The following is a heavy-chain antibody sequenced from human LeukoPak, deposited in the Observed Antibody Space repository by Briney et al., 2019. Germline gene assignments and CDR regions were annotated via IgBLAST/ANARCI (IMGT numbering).Heavy chain of an antibody. CDR2: INARGDT. D-gene: IGHD2-2*01. V-gene: IGHV4-34*01. J-gene: IGHJ5*02. CDR1: GWSFNDYY. Sequence: SETLSLTCAVYGWSFNDYYWNWVRQPPGKGLEWMGEINARGDTNYNPSLKSRVTISVDSSKNQFSLTLTSMIAADTAIYYCARGQVPAARGYNWFDPWGQGTLVTVSS. CDR3: ARGQVPAARGYNWFDP.